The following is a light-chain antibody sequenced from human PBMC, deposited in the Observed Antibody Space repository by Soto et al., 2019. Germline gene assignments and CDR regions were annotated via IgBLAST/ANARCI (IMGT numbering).Light chain of an antibody. V-gene: IGKV3-15*01. Sequence: EIVVTQSPATLYVSPGERATLSCRASQSVSSNLAWYQQKPGLAPRLLIYGASTRATGVPARFSGSASGTEFTLTISSLQPEDFAVYYCEHYNNWPPYTFGQGTKLEIK. J-gene: IGKJ2*01. CDR3: EHYNNWPPYT. CDR1: QSVSSN. CDR2: GAS.